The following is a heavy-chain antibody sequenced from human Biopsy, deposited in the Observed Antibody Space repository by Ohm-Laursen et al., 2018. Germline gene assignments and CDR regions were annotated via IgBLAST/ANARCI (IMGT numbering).Heavy chain of an antibody. CDR2: ISWSSGTI. Sequence: SLRLSCAAFGFRFDDYAMQWVRQAPGKGLEWVSGISWSSGTIEYADSVKGRFTVSRDNAKNSLFLQMNSLRVEDTALYYCVKSAYSSGFWEASDYWGQGTLVTVSS. D-gene: IGHD6-19*01. CDR3: VKSAYSSGFWEASDY. J-gene: IGHJ4*02. CDR1: GFRFDDYA. V-gene: IGHV3-9*01.